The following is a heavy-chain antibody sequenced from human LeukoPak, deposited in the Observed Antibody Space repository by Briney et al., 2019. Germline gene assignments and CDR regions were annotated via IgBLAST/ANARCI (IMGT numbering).Heavy chain of an antibody. D-gene: IGHD3-22*01. CDR2: ISNDGSNK. V-gene: IGHV3-30-3*01. CDR1: GFTFSTYA. CDR3: ASVSWYYYDSSGYYRRFHFDY. Sequence: GGSLRLSCAASGFTFSTYAMHWVRQAPGKGLEWVAVISNDGSNKYYADSVKGRFTISRDNSKNTLYLQMNSLRPEDTAVYYCASVSWYYYDSSGYYRRFHFDYWGQGTLVTVSS. J-gene: IGHJ4*02.